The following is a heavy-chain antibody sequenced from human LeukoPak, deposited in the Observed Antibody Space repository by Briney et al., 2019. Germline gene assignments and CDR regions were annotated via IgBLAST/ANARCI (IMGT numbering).Heavy chain of an antibody. CDR3: ARVTGYMIEDYFDY. J-gene: IGHJ4*02. CDR2: IYYSGST. V-gene: IGHV4-61*01. D-gene: IGHD3-22*01. Sequence: SETLSLTCTVSGGSISSSSYYWSWIRQPPGKGLEWIGYIYYSGSTNHNPSLKSRVTISVDTSKNQFSLKLSSVTAADTAVYYCARVTGYMIEDYFDYWGQGTLVTVSS. CDR1: GGSISSSSYY.